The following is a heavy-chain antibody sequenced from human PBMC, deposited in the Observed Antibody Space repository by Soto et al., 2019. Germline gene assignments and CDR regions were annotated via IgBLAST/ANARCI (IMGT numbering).Heavy chain of an antibody. D-gene: IGHD3-22*01. CDR3: ARVEEDYYDSSGYPTAFDF. CDR2: IYSGGST. CDR1: GFTISNIY. Sequence: VLFLRVPWAASGFTISNIYVSWVSKTPGKGLEWVSIIYSGGSTYYADSVKGRFTISRDNSKNTVYLQMNSLRAEDTAVYYCARVEEDYYDSSGYPTAFDFWVQGTLVTVSS. V-gene: IGHV3-66*01. J-gene: IGHJ4*02.